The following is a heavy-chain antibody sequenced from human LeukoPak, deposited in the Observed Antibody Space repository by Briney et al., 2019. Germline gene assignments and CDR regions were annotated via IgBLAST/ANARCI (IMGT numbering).Heavy chain of an antibody. D-gene: IGHD6-6*01. Sequence: ASVKVSCKASGYTFTSYGISWVRQAPGQGLEWMGWINAYNGNTNYAQSLQGRVTMTTDTSTSTAYMELRSLRSDDTAVYYCVKGGKQLVWLDSWGQGTLVTVSS. CDR3: VKGGKQLVWLDS. CDR2: INAYNGNT. CDR1: GYTFTSYG. V-gene: IGHV1-18*01. J-gene: IGHJ4*02.